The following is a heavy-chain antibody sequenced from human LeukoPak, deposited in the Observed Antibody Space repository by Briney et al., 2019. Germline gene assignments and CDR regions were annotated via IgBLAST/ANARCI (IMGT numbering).Heavy chain of an antibody. Sequence: SETLSLTCTVSGGSISSYYWSWIRQPAGKGLEWIGRIYTSGSTNYNPSLKSRVTMSVDTSKNQFSLKLSSVTAADTAVYYCAREIAVAGTASFDYWGQGTLVTVSS. CDR2: IYTSGST. J-gene: IGHJ4*02. D-gene: IGHD6-19*01. V-gene: IGHV4-4*07. CDR1: GGSISSYY. CDR3: AREIAVAGTASFDY.